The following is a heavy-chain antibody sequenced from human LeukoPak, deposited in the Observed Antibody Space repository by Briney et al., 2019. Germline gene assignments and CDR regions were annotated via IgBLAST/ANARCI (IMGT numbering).Heavy chain of an antibody. CDR3: AKDRSSWYYPFDS. Sequence: PGESLRLSCVASGFTFSSYAMSWVRQAPGKGLEWVSVVSGGGHNTYYAGSVKGRFTMSRDNSKRTVYLQMNSLRAEDTAVYYCAKDRSSWYYPFDSWGQGTLVTVPS. V-gene: IGHV3-23*01. CDR1: GFTFSSYA. J-gene: IGHJ4*02. CDR2: VSGGGHNT. D-gene: IGHD3-3*01.